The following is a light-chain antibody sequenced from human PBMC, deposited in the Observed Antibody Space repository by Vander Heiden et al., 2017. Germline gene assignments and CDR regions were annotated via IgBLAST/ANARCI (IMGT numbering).Light chain of an antibody. CDR3: QQDDSSPYT. CDR1: QSVLHSSNDKNY. Sequence: DIVMTQTPDSLAVPLGERATINCKSSQSVLHSSNDKNYLAWYQQKPGQPPNLVIYWASTRESGVPDRFSGSGSGTDFTLTISSLQAEDVAVYYCQQDDSSPYTFGQRTKLEIK. CDR2: WAS. J-gene: IGKJ2*01. V-gene: IGKV4-1*01.